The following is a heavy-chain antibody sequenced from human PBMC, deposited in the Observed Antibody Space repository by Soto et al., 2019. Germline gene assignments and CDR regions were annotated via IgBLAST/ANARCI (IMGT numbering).Heavy chain of an antibody. CDR1: GYSFTSYW. CDR2: IDPSDSYT. Sequence: GESLKISCKGSGYSFTSYWISWVRQMPGKGLEWMGRIDPSDSYTNYSPSFQGHVTISADKSISTAYLQWSSLKASDTAMYYCATSANGLTAEGSGREPWGQGTLVTVSS. V-gene: IGHV5-10-1*01. CDR3: ATSANGLTAEGSGREP. J-gene: IGHJ5*02. D-gene: IGHD3-10*01.